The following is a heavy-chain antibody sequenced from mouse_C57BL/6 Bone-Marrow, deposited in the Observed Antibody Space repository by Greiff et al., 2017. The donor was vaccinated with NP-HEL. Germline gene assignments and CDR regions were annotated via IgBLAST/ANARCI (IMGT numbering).Heavy chain of an antibody. CDR2: ISSGGSYT. CDR3: ARYYDYDEGYAMDY. D-gene: IGHD2-4*01. Sequence: EVQLVESGGDLVKPGGSLKLSCAASGFTFSSYGMSWVRQTPDKRLEWVATISSGGSYTYYPDSVKGRFTISRDNAKNTLYLQMSSLKSEDTAMYYCARYYDYDEGYAMDYWGQGTSVTVSS. J-gene: IGHJ4*01. CDR1: GFTFSSYG. V-gene: IGHV5-6*01.